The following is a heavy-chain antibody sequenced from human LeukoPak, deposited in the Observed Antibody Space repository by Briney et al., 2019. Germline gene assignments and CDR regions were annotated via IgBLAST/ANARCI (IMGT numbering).Heavy chain of an antibody. Sequence: PSETLSLTCTVSGGSISSYYWSWIRQPPGKGLEWIGYIYYSGSTNYNPSLKSRVTISVDTSKNQFSLKLSSVTAADTAVYYCARGRPGDPGNYWGQGTLVTVSS. CDR2: IYYSGST. J-gene: IGHJ4*02. V-gene: IGHV4-59*01. CDR1: GGSISSYY. D-gene: IGHD7-27*01. CDR3: ARGRPGDPGNY.